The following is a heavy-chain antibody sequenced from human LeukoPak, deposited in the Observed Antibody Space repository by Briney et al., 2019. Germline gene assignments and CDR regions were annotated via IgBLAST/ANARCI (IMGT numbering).Heavy chain of an antibody. V-gene: IGHV4-59*08. J-gene: IGHJ4*02. CDR1: GGSISSYH. CDR2: VYYSGTA. CDR3: ARTKSGWYYSDY. Sequence: SETLSLTCTVAGGSISSYHWSWIRQPPGKGLELIGYVYYSGTANYNPSLESRVTILVDTSKNQFSLNLSSVTAADTAVYYCARTKSGWYYSDYWGQGTLVSVSS. D-gene: IGHD6-19*01.